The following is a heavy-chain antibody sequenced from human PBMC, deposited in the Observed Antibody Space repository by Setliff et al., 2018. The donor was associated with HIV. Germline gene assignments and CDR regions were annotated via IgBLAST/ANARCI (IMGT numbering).Heavy chain of an antibody. J-gene: IGHJ4*02. CDR2: IYPNTGGT. CDR3: AILGRRYCNHYTASCYETAGGDSDLKTSDY. D-gene: IGHD2-21*02. V-gene: IGHV1-2*02. Sequence: GASVKVSCKASGYTFTDYYIHWVRQAPGQGLEWMGWIYPNTGGTNYAEKFQGRVTMTRDTSISTAYMELNRLRSDDTAVYYCAILGRRYCNHYTASCYETAGGDSDLKTSDYWGPGTLVTVSS. CDR1: GYTFTDYY.